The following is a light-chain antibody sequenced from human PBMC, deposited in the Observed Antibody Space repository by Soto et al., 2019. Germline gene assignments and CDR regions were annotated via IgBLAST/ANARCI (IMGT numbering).Light chain of an antibody. CDR3: SSYTNKDTLL. V-gene: IGLV2-14*03. J-gene: IGLJ3*02. CDR2: DVT. CDR1: SSDVGGYDH. Sequence: QSALTQPASVSGSPGQSITISCTGTSSDVGGYDHVSWYQRHPGKAPKLIIYDVTVRPSGISPRFSGSKSDNTASLAVSGLQPEDEADSYCSSYTNKDTLLFGGGTKLTVL.